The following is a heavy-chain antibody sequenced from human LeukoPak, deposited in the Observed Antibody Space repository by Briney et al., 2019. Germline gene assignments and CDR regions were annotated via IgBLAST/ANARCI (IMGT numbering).Heavy chain of an antibody. CDR1: GGTFSSYA. Sequence: SVKVSCKASGGTFSSYAISWVRQAPGQGLEWMGGIIPIFGTANYAQKFQGRVTITADESTSTAYMELSSLRSEDTAVYYCARDVRTNNWNYAFFGKNWFDPWGQGTLVTVSS. CDR2: IIPIFGTA. CDR3: ARDVRTNNWNYAFFGKNWFDP. J-gene: IGHJ5*02. D-gene: IGHD1-7*01. V-gene: IGHV1-69*01.